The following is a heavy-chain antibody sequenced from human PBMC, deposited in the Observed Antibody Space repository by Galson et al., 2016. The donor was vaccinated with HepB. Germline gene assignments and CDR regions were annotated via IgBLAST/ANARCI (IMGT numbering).Heavy chain of an antibody. CDR1: GFTFTTYD. J-gene: IGHJ6*02. CDR3: ARDPLPPTPNDGMDV. CDR2: ISAYNGNT. V-gene: IGHV1-18*04. Sequence: SVKVSCKASGFTFTTYDFSWVRQAPGKGLEWMGWISAYNGNTNYAQNLQGRVTMTTDRSTSTAYMDLRSLRSDDTAVYYCARDPLPPTPNDGMDVWGQGTTVTVSS.